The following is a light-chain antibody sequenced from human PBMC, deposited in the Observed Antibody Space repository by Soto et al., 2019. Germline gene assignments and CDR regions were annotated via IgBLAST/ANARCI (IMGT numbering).Light chain of an antibody. Sequence: EIELTHSPATLSLSPGERATLSCWASQSVSSSLAWYQQKHGQAPRLLISDTSNRATGIPARFSGSGSGTDFTLIISSLEPEDFAVYYCQQYGSSPRLTFGGGTKVDIK. V-gene: IGKV3-20*01. CDR1: QSVSSS. J-gene: IGKJ4*01. CDR3: QQYGSSPRLT. CDR2: DTS.